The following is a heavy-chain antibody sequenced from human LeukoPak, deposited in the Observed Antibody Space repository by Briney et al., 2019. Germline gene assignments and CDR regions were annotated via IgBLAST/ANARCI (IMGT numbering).Heavy chain of an antibody. Sequence: ASVKVSCKASGYTFTSYGISWVRQAPGQGLEWMGWISAYNGNTNYAQKLQGRVTMTTDTSTSTAYMELRSLRSDDTAVYYCARDPGTYYYGSGSYADAFDIWGQGTTVTVSS. CDR1: GYTFTSYG. D-gene: IGHD3-10*01. CDR3: ARDPGTYYYGSGSYADAFDI. J-gene: IGHJ3*02. CDR2: ISAYNGNT. V-gene: IGHV1-18*01.